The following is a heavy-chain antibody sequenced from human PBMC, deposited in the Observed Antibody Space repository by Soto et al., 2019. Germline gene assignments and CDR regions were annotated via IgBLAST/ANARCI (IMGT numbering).Heavy chain of an antibody. CDR2: IKQDGSEK. J-gene: IGHJ4*02. CDR1: GFTFSSYW. CDR3: ARGFLKGGFHY. D-gene: IGHD3-16*01. Sequence: PGGSLRLSCAASGFTFSSYWMSWVRQAPGKGLEWVANIKQDGSEKYYVDSVKCRFTISRDNAKNSLYLQMNSLRVEDTAVYYCARGFLKGGFHYWGQGALVTVSS. V-gene: IGHV3-7*01.